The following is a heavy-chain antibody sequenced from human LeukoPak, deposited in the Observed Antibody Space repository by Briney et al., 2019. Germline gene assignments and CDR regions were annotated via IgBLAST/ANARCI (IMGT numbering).Heavy chain of an antibody. D-gene: IGHD5-18*01. CDR3: ARPSFMSYGYSDGMDV. Sequence: GESLKISCKGSGYSFTSYWIGWVRQMPGKGLEWMGIIYPGDSDTRYSPSFQGQVTISADKSISTAYLQWSSLKASDTAMYYCARPSFMSYGYSDGMDVWGQGTTVTVSS. CDR1: GYSFTSYW. J-gene: IGHJ6*02. V-gene: IGHV5-51*01. CDR2: IYPGDSDT.